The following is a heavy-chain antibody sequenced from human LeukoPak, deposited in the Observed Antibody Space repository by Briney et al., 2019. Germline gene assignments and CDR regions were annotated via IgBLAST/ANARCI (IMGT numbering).Heavy chain of an antibody. V-gene: IGHV3-21*01. J-gene: IGHJ4*02. CDR2: ISSSSSYI. D-gene: IGHD6-13*01. CDR1: GFTFSSYS. Sequence: PGGSLRLSCAASGFTFSSYSMNWVRQAPGKGREGVSSISSSSSYIYYADSVKGRFTISRDNAKNSLYLQMNSLRAEDTAVYYCARVTAAGYYFDYWGQGTLVTVSS. CDR3: ARVTAAGYYFDY.